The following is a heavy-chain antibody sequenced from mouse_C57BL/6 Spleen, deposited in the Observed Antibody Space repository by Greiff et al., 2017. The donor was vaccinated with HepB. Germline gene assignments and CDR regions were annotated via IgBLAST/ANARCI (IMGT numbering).Heavy chain of an antibody. V-gene: IGHV1-22*01. D-gene: IGHD1-1*01. J-gene: IGHJ2*01. CDR3: ARSHYYGSSPDFDY. CDR1: GYTFTDYN. CDR2: INPNNGGT. Sequence: VQLQQSGPELVKPGASVKMSCKASGYTFTDYNMHWVKQSHGKSLEWIGYINPNNGGTSYNQKFKGKATLTVHKSSSTAYMELRSLTSEDSAVYYCARSHYYGSSPDFDYWGQGTTLTVSS.